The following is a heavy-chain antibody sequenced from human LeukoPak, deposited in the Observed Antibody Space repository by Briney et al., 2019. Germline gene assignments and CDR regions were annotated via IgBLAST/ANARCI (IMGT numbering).Heavy chain of an antibody. CDR3: AKVGYNYDSSGHFDY. CDR2: ISGSGGAT. CDR1: GFTFSTYA. Sequence: GGSLRLSCAASGFTFSTYAMHWVRQPPGKGLEWVSAISGSGGATYHADADSVKGRFIISRDNSKSTLYLQINSLRVEDTAVYYCAKVGYNYDSSGHFDYWGQGTLRTVSS. D-gene: IGHD3-22*01. J-gene: IGHJ4*02. V-gene: IGHV3-23*01.